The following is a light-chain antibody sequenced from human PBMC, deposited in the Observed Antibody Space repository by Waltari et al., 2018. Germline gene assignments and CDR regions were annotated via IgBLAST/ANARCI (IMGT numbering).Light chain of an antibody. Sequence: QSALTQPASVSGSPGQSITISCTGTRSDVGNYKRVSWYQQHPGKAPKLMIYAVSNRPSGVSDRFSGSKSGDMASLTISGLQPGDEAEYFCSSYAGSSKGVFGGGTKVTVL. V-gene: IGLV2-23*02. CDR2: AVS. J-gene: IGLJ2*01. CDR1: RSDVGNYKR. CDR3: SSYAGSSKGV.